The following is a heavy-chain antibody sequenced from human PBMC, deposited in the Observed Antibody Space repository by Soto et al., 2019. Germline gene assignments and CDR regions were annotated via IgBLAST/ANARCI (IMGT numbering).Heavy chain of an antibody. V-gene: IGHV4-39*01. CDR3: AGQTNGTGAFDI. D-gene: IGHD1-1*01. Sequence: SETLSLTCTVSGGSISSSSYYWGWIRQPPGKGLEWIGSIYYSGSTYYNPSLKSRVTISVDTSKNQFSLKLSSVTAADTAVYYCAGQTNGTGAFDIWGQGTMVTVSS. CDR1: GGSISSSSYY. CDR2: IYYSGST. J-gene: IGHJ3*02.